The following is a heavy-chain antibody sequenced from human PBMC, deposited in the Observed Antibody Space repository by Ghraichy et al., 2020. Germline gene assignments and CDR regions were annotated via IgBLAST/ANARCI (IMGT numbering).Heavy chain of an antibody. CDR2: INYSGST. J-gene: IGHJ4*02. CDR1: GGSISSGDYY. D-gene: IGHD3-10*01. Sequence: SETLSLTCTVSGGSISSGDYYWSWIRQPPGKGLEWIGYINYSGSTYYNPSLKSRVTISVDTSKNQFSLKLSSLTAADTALYYCARDIRLLWFGELVYWGQGTLVTVSS. V-gene: IGHV4-30-4*01. CDR3: ARDIRLLWFGELVY.